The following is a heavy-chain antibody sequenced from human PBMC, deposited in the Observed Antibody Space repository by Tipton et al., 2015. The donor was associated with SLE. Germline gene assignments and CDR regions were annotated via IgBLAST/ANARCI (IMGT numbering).Heavy chain of an antibody. CDR3: AREAPPGLRLGELSSQTPSPYGMDV. Sequence: SLRLSCAASGFTFSSYAMHWVRQAPGKGLEYVSAISSNGGSTYYANSVKGRFTISRDNSKNTLYLQMGSLRAEDMAVYYCAREAPPGLRLGELSSQTPSPYGMDVWGQGTTVTVSS. V-gene: IGHV3-64*01. D-gene: IGHD3-16*02. CDR2: ISSNGGST. CDR1: GFTFSSYA. J-gene: IGHJ6*02.